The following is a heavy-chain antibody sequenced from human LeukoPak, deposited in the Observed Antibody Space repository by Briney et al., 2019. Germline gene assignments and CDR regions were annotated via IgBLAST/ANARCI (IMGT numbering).Heavy chain of an antibody. V-gene: IGHV3-23*01. CDR3: AKRGVVIRVILVGFHKEAYYFDS. D-gene: IGHD3-22*01. CDR2: ISDSGGST. Sequence: GGSLRLSCAVPGITLTNYGMSWVRQAPGKGLEWVAGISDSGGSTNYADSVKGRFTISRDNPKNTLTLQMNSLRAEDTAVYFCAKRGVVIRVILVGFHKEAYYFDSWGQGALVTVSS. J-gene: IGHJ4*02. CDR1: GITLTNYG.